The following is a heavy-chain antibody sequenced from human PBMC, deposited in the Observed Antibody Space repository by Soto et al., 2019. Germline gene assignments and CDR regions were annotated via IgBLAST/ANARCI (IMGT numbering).Heavy chain of an antibody. D-gene: IGHD4-17*01. CDR2: INHSGST. Sequence: QVQLQQWGAGLLKPSETLSLTCAVSGGSFSGYYWSWIRQPPGMGLEWIREINHSGSTNYNPSRKSRVTISVDTSKNQFSLKLSAVTAADTAVYYCARASGESPKNFDYWGQGTLVTVSS. CDR3: ARASGESPKNFDY. CDR1: GGSFSGYY. J-gene: IGHJ4*02. V-gene: IGHV4-34*01.